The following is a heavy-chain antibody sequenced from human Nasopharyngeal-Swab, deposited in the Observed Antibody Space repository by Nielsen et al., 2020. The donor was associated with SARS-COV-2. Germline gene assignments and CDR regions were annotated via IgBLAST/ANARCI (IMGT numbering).Heavy chain of an antibody. V-gene: IGHV3-21*01. Sequence: GESLKISCAASGFTFSSYSMNWVRQAPGKGLEWVSSISSSSSYIYYADSVKGRFTISRENAKNSLYLQMNSLRAGDTAVYYCARGNQWLRYAFDIWGQGTMVTVSS. D-gene: IGHD6-19*01. J-gene: IGHJ3*02. CDR1: GFTFSSYS. CDR3: ARGNQWLRYAFDI. CDR2: ISSSSSYI.